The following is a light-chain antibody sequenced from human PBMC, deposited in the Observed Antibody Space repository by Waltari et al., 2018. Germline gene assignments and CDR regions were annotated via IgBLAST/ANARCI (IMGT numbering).Light chain of an antibody. Sequence: QSALTQPPSASGSPGQSVTIFCTVTSGDVGGYTYVSWYQHHPGKAPKLMIYDVNKRPSGVPDRFSGSKSGNTASLTVSGLQADDETDYYCYSYAGNNNVVFGGGTKLTVL. J-gene: IGLJ2*01. CDR1: SGDVGGYTY. CDR2: DVN. CDR3: YSYAGNNNVV. V-gene: IGLV2-8*01.